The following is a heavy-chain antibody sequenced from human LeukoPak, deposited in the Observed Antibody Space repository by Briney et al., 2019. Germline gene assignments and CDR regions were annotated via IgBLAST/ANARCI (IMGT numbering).Heavy chain of an antibody. J-gene: IGHJ4*02. CDR2: MYYSGST. Sequence: SETLSLTCTVSGASISRYYWSWLRQPPGKGLEWIAFMYYSGSTNYNPSLKSRVTISVDTSKNQFSLKLSSVTAADTAVYYCARRSISGNSWDYFDYWGQGTLVTVSS. D-gene: IGHD4-23*01. V-gene: IGHV4-59*08. CDR3: ARRSISGNSWDYFDY. CDR1: GASISRYY.